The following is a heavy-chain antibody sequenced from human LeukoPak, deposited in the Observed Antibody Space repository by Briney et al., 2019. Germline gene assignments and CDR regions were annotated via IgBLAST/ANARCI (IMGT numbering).Heavy chain of an antibody. CDR3: ARGGDRSGFYRPCDY. Sequence: GGSLRLSCAASGFTFSSSEMNWVRQAPGKGLEWVSHISISGSTIKYADSVKGRFTISRDNAKTSLYLQMNSLRAEDTAVYYCARGGDRSGFYRPCDYWGQGILVTVSS. J-gene: IGHJ4*02. D-gene: IGHD3-22*01. CDR2: ISISGSTI. V-gene: IGHV3-48*03. CDR1: GFTFSSSE.